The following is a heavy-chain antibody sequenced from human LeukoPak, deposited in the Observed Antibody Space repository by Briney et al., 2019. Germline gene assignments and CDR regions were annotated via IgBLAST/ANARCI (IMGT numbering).Heavy chain of an antibody. CDR2: ISGSGGST. D-gene: IGHD3-9*01. J-gene: IGHJ4*02. V-gene: IGHV3-23*01. CDR3: ASGGEGILTGYYNPPPVDY. Sequence: GGSLRLSCAASGFTFSSYAMSWVRQAPGKGLEWVSAISGSGGSTYYADSVKGRFTISRDNSKNTLYLQMNSLRAEDTAVYYCASGGEGILTGYYNPPPVDYWGQGTLVTVSS. CDR1: GFTFSSYA.